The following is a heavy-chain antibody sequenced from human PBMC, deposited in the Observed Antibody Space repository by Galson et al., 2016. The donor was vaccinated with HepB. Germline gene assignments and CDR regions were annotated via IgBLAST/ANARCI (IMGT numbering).Heavy chain of an antibody. CDR3: ARDRGSAAGFDY. D-gene: IGHD6-13*01. CDR1: GGSISGHH. Sequence: ETLSLTCTVSGGSISGHHWSWIRQPPGKGLEWIGYIYYSGGTNYNPSLKSRVTMSVDTSKNQFSLKLGSVTAADTAVYYCARDRGSAAGFDYWGQGTLVTVS. CDR2: IYYSGGT. J-gene: IGHJ4*02. V-gene: IGHV4-59*11.